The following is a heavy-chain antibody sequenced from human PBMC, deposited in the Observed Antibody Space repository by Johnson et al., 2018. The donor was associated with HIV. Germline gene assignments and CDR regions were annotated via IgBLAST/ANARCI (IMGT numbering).Heavy chain of an antibody. J-gene: IGHJ3*02. CDR2: ISSSGSTI. CDR1: GFTFSDYY. Sequence: VQLVESGGGLVQPGGSLRLSCAASGFTFSDYYMSWIRQAPGKGLECVSYISSSGSTIYYADSVKGRFTISRDNAKNSLYLQMNSLRAEDSAVFHCAKDRGRGYNYGWGAFDIWGQATMVTVSS. V-gene: IGHV3-11*04. D-gene: IGHD5-18*01. CDR3: AKDRGRGYNYGWGAFDI.